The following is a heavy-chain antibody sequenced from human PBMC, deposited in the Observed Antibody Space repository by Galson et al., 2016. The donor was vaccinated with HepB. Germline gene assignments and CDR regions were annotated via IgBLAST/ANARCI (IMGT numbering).Heavy chain of an antibody. CDR1: GDSVSSNSAA. CDR3: ARGWLQSGMDV. V-gene: IGHV6-1*01. J-gene: IGHJ6*02. D-gene: IGHD5-24*01. Sequence: CAISGDSVSSNSAAWSWIRQSPSRGLEWLGRTYYNSERHNDYAPSVKSRINVNPDTSKNQFSLQLNSVTPVDTAVYYCARGWLQSGMDVWGRGTTVTVSS. CDR2: TYYNSERHN.